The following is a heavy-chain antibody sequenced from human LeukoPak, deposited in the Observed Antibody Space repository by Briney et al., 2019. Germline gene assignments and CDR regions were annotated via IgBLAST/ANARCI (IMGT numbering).Heavy chain of an antibody. D-gene: IGHD5-18*01. Sequence: PSETLSLTCAASGGSISSYFWSWIRQPPGKGLEWIGYIYYGRNTNYNPSPKNGLIISVDTSKNQFSLKLSYVTAADTAVYYCARCLVDTAMVDYWGQGTLVTVSS. CDR2: IYYGRNT. J-gene: IGHJ4*02. V-gene: IGHV4-59*08. CDR1: GGSISSYF. CDR3: ARCLVDTAMVDY.